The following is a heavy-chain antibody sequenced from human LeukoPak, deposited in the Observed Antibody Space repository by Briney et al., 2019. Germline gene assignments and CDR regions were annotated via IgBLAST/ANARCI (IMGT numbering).Heavy chain of an antibody. J-gene: IGHJ6*03. V-gene: IGHV1-46*01. Sequence: ASVKVSCKASGYTFTGYYMHWVRQAPGQGLEWMGIINPSGGSTSYAQKFQGRVTMTRDMSTSTVYMELSSLRSEDTAVYYCARLGYSYASDYYYYYMDVWGKGTTVTVSS. CDR3: ARLGYSYASDYYYYYMDV. CDR2: INPSGGST. CDR1: GYTFTGYY. D-gene: IGHD5-18*01.